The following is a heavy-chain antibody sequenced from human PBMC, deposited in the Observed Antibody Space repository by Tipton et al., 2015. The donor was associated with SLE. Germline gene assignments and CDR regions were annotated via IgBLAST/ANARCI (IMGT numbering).Heavy chain of an antibody. CDR2: IYYSGST. D-gene: IGHD1-26*01. V-gene: IGHV4-59*11. J-gene: IGHJ4*02. CDR1: GGSISSHY. Sequence: LRLSCAVYGGSISSHYWSWIRQPPGKGLEWIGYIYYSGSTNYNPSLKSRVTISVDTSKNQFSLKLSSVTAADTAVYYCARGELMGLFDYWGQGTLVTVSS. CDR3: ARGELMGLFDY.